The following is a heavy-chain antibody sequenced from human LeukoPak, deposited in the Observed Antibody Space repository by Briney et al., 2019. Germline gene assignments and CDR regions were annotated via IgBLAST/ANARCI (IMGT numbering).Heavy chain of an antibody. CDR1: GYTFSNYG. CDR3: ARVPDYYASGGFYLDY. Sequence: GASVKVSCKASGYTFSNYGMSWVRQARGQGLEWMGWISAYTGDTNYAQKFQGRVSMTTDTSTSTAYMELRSLTSDDTAVYYCARVPDYYASGGFYLDYWGQGTLVTVSS. D-gene: IGHD3-10*01. CDR2: ISAYTGDT. V-gene: IGHV1-18*01. J-gene: IGHJ4*02.